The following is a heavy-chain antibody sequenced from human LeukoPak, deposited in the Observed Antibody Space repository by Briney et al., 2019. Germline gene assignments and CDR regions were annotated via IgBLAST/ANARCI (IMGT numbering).Heavy chain of an antibody. CDR1: GVSISRYY. V-gene: IGHV4-59*01. Sequence: SETLSLTCTVSGVSISRYYWSWIRRPPGKGLEWIGYIDYSGNTNYNPSLKSQVTISVDKSKNQFSLRLSFVTAADTAMYYCARSDYHNSGSHTVFDAFDIWGQGTRVTVSS. J-gene: IGHJ3*02. D-gene: IGHD3-10*01. CDR3: ARSDYHNSGSHTVFDAFDI. CDR2: IDYSGNT.